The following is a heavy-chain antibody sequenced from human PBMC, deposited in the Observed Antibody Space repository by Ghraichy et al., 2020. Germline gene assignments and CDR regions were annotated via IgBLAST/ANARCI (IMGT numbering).Heavy chain of an antibody. CDR3: ARHPDYYDRWRFDY. CDR1: GGSISSYY. J-gene: IGHJ4*02. CDR2: IYYSGST. V-gene: IGHV4-59*01. D-gene: IGHD3-22*01. Sequence: SETLSLTCTVSGGSISSYYWSWIRQPPGKGLEWIGYIYYSGSTNYNPSLKSRVTISVDTSKNQFSLKLSSVTAADTAVYYCARHPDYYDRWRFDYWGQGTLVTVSS.